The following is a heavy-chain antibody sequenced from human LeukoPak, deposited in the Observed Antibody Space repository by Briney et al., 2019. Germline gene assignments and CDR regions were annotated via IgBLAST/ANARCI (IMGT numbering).Heavy chain of an antibody. D-gene: IGHD5-18*01. CDR2: INPNSGGT. CDR3: ARGNRSLRTKVDTAMVTFEY. Sequence: GASVKVSCKASGYTFTGYYMHWVRQAPGQGLEWMGWINPNSGGTNYAQKFQGRVTMTRDTSISTAYMELSRLRSDDTAVYYCARGNRSLRTKVDTAMVTFEYWGQGTLVTVCS. CDR1: GYTFTGYY. V-gene: IGHV1-2*02. J-gene: IGHJ4*02.